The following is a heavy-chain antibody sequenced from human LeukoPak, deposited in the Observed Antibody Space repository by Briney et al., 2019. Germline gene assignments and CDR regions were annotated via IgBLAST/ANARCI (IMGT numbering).Heavy chain of an antibody. Sequence: PGGSLRLSCAASGFTFSSYAMSWARQAPGKGLEWVSAISGSGGSTYYADSVKGRFTISRDNSKNTLYLQMNSLRAEDTAVYYCAKNRGNYYGSGSYYLDYWGQGTLVTVSS. CDR3: AKNRGNYYGSGSYYLDY. V-gene: IGHV3-23*01. J-gene: IGHJ4*02. D-gene: IGHD3-10*01. CDR1: GFTFSSYA. CDR2: ISGSGGST.